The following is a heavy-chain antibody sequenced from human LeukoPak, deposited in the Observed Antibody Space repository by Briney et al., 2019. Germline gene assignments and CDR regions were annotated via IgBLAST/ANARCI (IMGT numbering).Heavy chain of an antibody. Sequence: PSETLSLTCTVSGGSISSSSYYWGWIRQPPGKGLEWIGSIYYSGSTYYNPSLKSRVTIYVDTSKNQFSLKLSSVTAADTAVYYCARHPYGGPVDYWGQGTLVTVSS. D-gene: IGHD2-21*01. V-gene: IGHV4-39*01. CDR2: IYYSGST. CDR1: GGSISSSSYY. J-gene: IGHJ4*02. CDR3: ARHPYGGPVDY.